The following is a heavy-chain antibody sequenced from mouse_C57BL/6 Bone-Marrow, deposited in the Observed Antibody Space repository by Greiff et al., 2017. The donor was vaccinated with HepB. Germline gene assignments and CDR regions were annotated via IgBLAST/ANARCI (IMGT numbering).Heavy chain of an antibody. D-gene: IGHD1-1*01. CDR2: IYPRSGNT. CDR3: AREGPYYYGSSRFAY. CDR1: GYTFTSYG. V-gene: IGHV1-81*01. Sequence: QVHVKQSGAELARPGASVKLSCKASGYTFTSYGISWVKQRTGQGLEWIGEIYPRSGNTYYNEKFKGKATLTADESSSTAYMELRSLTSEDSAVYFCAREGPYYYGSSRFAYWGQGTLVTVSA. J-gene: IGHJ3*01.